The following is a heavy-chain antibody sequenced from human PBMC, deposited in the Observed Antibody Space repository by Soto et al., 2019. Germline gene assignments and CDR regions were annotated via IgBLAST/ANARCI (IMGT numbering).Heavy chain of an antibody. CDR2: IIPIFGTA. V-gene: IGHV1-69*13. Sequence: GASVKVSCKASGGTFSSYAISWVRQAPGQGLEWMGGIIPIFGTANYAQKFQGRVTITADESTSTAYMELSSLRSEDTAVYYCARGGITSSRFNYGMDVWGQGTTVTVSS. CDR3: ARGGITSSRFNYGMDV. CDR1: GGTFSSYA. D-gene: IGHD2-2*01. J-gene: IGHJ6*02.